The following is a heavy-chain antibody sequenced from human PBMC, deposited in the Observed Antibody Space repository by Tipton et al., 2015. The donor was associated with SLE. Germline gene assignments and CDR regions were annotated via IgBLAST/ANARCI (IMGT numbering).Heavy chain of an antibody. D-gene: IGHD3-10*01. Sequence: TLSLTCTVSGGSFSGYYWTWIRQPTGKGLEWIGSIHTSGSTNYNPSLKSRVTISVDTSKNQFSLRLSSVTAADTAVYFCARSPTRDFQFDYWGQGTLVTVSA. V-gene: IGHV4-4*09. J-gene: IGHJ4*02. CDR3: ARSPTRDFQFDY. CDR2: IHTSGST. CDR1: GGSFSGYY.